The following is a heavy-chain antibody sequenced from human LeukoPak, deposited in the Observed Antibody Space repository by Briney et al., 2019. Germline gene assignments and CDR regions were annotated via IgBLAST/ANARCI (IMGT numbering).Heavy chain of an antibody. CDR2: INPNSGGT. CDR1: GYTFTGYY. Sequence: ASVKVSCKASGYTFTGYYIHWVRQAPGQGLEWTGWINPNSGGTNYAQKFQGRVTMTRDTSIGTAYMELSRLRSDDTAVYYCARTGDSSSWDYYYYYMDVWGKGTTVTVSS. V-gene: IGHV1-2*02. J-gene: IGHJ6*03. D-gene: IGHD6-13*01. CDR3: ARTGDSSSWDYYYYYMDV.